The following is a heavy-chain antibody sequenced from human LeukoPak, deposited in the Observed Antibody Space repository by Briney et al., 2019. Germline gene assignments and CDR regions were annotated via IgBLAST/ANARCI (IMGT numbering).Heavy chain of an antibody. J-gene: IGHJ4*02. D-gene: IGHD3-22*01. Sequence: GESLKISCKGSGYSFTSYWIGWVRQMPGKGLEWMGIIYPGDSDTRYSPSFQGQVTISADKSISTAYLQWSSLKASDTAMYYCARRAPPPLYYYDSSGYALDYWGQGTLVTVSS. CDR2: IYPGDSDT. V-gene: IGHV5-51*01. CDR3: ARRAPPPLYYYDSSGYALDY. CDR1: GYSFTSYW.